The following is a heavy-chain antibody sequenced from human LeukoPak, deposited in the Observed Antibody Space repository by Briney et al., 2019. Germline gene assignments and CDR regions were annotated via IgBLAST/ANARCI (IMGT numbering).Heavy chain of an antibody. CDR2: ISRTGSDT. CDR1: GFTFSSHA. J-gene: IGHJ4*02. D-gene: IGHD5-18*01. V-gene: IGHV3-23*05. Sequence: GSLRLSCAASGFTFSSHAMTWVRQAPGKGLEWVSGISRTGSDTYYADSVKGRFIISRDNSKSTMSLQMNSLRAEDTATYYCARRQVGYTFGSPDCWGQGTLVTVSS. CDR3: ARRQVGYTFGSPDC.